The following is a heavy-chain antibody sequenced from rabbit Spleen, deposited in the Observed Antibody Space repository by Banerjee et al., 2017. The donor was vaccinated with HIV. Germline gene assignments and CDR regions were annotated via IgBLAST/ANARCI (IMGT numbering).Heavy chain of an antibody. D-gene: IGHD7-1*01. V-gene: IGHV1S40*01. CDR1: GFSFSSSYY. CDR3: ARGLTSAGGGGVTYFNL. J-gene: IGHJ4*01. Sequence: QSLEESGGDLFQPGASLTLTCTASGFSFSSSYYMCWVRQAPGKGLEWIGCINTGSGSTYYASWAKGRFTITKTSSTTVTLQLNSLTAADTATCFCARGLTSAGGGGVTYFNLWGQGTLVTVS. CDR2: INTGSGST.